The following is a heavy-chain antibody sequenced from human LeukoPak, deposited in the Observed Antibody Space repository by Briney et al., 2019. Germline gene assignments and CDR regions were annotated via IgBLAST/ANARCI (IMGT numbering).Heavy chain of an antibody. CDR2: IDPSASYT. CDR1: GYSFTNYW. Sequence: GESLKISCKGSGYSFTNYWITWVRQMPGKGLEWMGRIDPSASYTNYSPSFQGQVTISADKSISTAYLQWSSLEASDTAIYYCARSKRFDYWGQGTLVTVSS. V-gene: IGHV5-10-1*01. CDR3: ARSKRFDY. J-gene: IGHJ4*02.